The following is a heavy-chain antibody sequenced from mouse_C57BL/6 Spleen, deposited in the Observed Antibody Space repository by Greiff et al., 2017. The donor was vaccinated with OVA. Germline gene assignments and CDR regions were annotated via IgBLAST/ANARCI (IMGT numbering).Heavy chain of an antibody. CDR3: ARTFITTVVAPYYYAMDY. V-gene: IGHV1-64*01. J-gene: IGHJ4*01. D-gene: IGHD1-1*01. CDR2: IHPNSGST. CDR1: GYTFTSYW. Sequence: QVQLQQPGAELVKPGASVKLSCKASGYTFTSYWMHWVKQRPGQGLEWIGMIHPNSGSTNYNEKFKSKATLTVDKSSSTAYMQLSSLTSEDSAVYYCARTFITTVVAPYYYAMDYWGQGTSVTVSS.